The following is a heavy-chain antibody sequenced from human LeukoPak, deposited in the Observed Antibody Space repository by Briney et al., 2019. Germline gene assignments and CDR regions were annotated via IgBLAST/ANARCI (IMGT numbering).Heavy chain of an antibody. Sequence: PGGSLRLSCSASGVTFSSYAMHWVRQAPGKGLEYVSAISSNGGSTYYADSVKGRFTISRDNSKTTLYLQMSSLRAEDTAVYYCVKRADGGYAYWGQGTLVTVSS. CDR3: VKRADGGYAY. D-gene: IGHD5-12*01. CDR1: GVTFSSYA. CDR2: ISSNGGST. V-gene: IGHV3-64D*06. J-gene: IGHJ4*02.